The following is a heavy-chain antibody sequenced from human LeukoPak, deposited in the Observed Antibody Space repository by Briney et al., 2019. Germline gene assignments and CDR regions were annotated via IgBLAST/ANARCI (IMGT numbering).Heavy chain of an antibody. Sequence: SETLSLTCTVSGGSIRSSYYYWGWIRQPPGKGLEWIGSIYDSGSTYYNPSLKSRVTISVDTSKNQFSLKLNSVTAADTAVYYCAKTLFDSSGWGYFDLWGRGTLVTVSS. CDR2: IYDSGST. D-gene: IGHD3-22*01. CDR1: GGSIRSSYYY. J-gene: IGHJ2*01. CDR3: AKTLFDSSGWGYFDL. V-gene: IGHV4-39*01.